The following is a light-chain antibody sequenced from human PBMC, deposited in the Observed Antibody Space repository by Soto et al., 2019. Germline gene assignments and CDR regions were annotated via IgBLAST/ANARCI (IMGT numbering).Light chain of an antibody. V-gene: IGKV1-5*01. CDR2: HAS. CDR1: QTINNW. Sequence: DIQMTQSPSTLSASIGDRVTITCRASQTINNWLAWYQQKPGKAPNLLIYHASNLETGVPSRSSGSAFGTEFTLTTSSLQPDDFATYYCQHYNSYPWTFGQGTKV. J-gene: IGKJ1*01. CDR3: QHYNSYPWT.